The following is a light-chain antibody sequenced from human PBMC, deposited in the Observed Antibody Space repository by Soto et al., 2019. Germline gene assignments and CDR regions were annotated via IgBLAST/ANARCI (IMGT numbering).Light chain of an antibody. Sequence: VIWMTQSPSLLSASTVDIGTMIGLMSQGISSYLAWYQQKPGKAPELLIYAASTLQSGVPSRFSGSGSGTDFTLTISCLQSEDFAVYYCQQYNNWPWTFGQGTKVDIK. CDR3: QQYNNWPWT. CDR1: QGISSY. V-gene: IGKV1D-8*01. CDR2: AAS. J-gene: IGKJ1*01.